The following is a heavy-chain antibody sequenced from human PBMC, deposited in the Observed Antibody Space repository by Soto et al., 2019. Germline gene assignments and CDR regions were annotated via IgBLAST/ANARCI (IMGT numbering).Heavy chain of an antibody. V-gene: IGHV3-23*01. CDR1: GFTFSSYA. Sequence: GSLRLSCVASGFTFSSYAMSWVRQAPGQRLEWVATFSGGRDTTWHADSVKGRFTVSRDSSKNTLSPQMNSLRPEDTALYYCAKATSATCTGSICYSFDYWGQGTLVTVSS. J-gene: IGHJ4*02. CDR2: FSGGRDTT. CDR3: AKATSATCTGSICYSFDY. D-gene: IGHD2-21*01.